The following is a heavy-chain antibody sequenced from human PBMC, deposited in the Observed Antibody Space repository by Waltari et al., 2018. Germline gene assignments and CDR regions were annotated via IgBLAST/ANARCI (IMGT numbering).Heavy chain of an antibody. J-gene: IGHJ4*02. CDR1: GYTFTGYY. CDR2: INPNSGGT. Sequence: QMQLVQSGAEVKKPGASVKVSCKASGYTFTGYYMHWVRQAPGQGLEWMGWINPNSGGTNYAQKFQGRVTMTRDTSISTAYMELSRLRSDDTAVYYCARDGDWSTGQSGFDYWGQGTLVTVSS. V-gene: IGHV1-2*02. D-gene: IGHD2-21*02. CDR3: ARDGDWSTGQSGFDY.